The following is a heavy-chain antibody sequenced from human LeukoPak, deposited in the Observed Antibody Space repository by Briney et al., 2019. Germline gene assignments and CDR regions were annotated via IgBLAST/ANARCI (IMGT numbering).Heavy chain of an antibody. D-gene: IGHD6-6*01. CDR1: GCTVSSNY. CDR3: VRGGISSSPFKVLYYFAY. J-gene: IGHJ4*02. V-gene: IGHV3-66*02. Sequence: GGSLRLSCAASGCTVSSNYMSWVRQAPGKGLEWVSVIYSGGSTYYADSLKGRFTISRDNSKNTMYLQMNSLRAEDTAVYYCVRGGISSSPFKVLYYFAYWGQGTLVTVYS. CDR2: IYSGGST.